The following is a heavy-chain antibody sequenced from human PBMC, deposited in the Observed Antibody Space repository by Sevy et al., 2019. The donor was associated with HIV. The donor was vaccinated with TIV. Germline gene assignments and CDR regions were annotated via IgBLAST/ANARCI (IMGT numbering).Heavy chain of an antibody. J-gene: IGHJ4*02. CDR2: ISYDGSNK. V-gene: IGHV3-30-3*01. CDR3: ARVRARDCSGGSCSSPPGY. Sequence: GESLKISCAASGFTFSSYAMHWVRQAPGKGLEWVAVISYDGSNKYYADSVKGRFTISRDNSKNTLYLQMNSLRAEDTAVYYCARVRARDCSGGSCSSPPGYWGQGTLVTVSS. CDR1: GFTFSSYA. D-gene: IGHD2-15*01.